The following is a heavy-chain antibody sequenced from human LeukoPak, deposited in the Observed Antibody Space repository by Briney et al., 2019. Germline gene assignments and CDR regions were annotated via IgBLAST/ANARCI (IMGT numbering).Heavy chain of an antibody. D-gene: IGHD3-16*01. CDR3: ARETSQKGAHYMDV. Sequence: SETLSLTCTVSGGSISSSSYYWGWIRQPPGKGLEWIGNIYYSGNTYYNPSLKSRVTISVGTSKNQFSLKLSSVTAADTAVYYCARETSQKGAHYMDVWGKGTTITISS. CDR1: GGSISSSSYY. J-gene: IGHJ6*03. CDR2: IYYSGNT. V-gene: IGHV4-39*07.